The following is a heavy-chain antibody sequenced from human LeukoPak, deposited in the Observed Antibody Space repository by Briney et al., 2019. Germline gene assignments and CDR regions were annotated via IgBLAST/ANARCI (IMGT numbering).Heavy chain of an antibody. D-gene: IGHD3/OR15-3a*01. Sequence: GSLRLSCAASGFTFSSYAMSWVRQATGKGLEWVSAISGSGGSTYYADSVKGRFTISRDNSKNTLYLQMNSLRAEDTAVYYCAKAPQSRGLGTFDYWGQGTLVTVSS. V-gene: IGHV3-23*01. CDR3: AKAPQSRGLGTFDY. CDR2: ISGSGGST. CDR1: GFTFSSYA. J-gene: IGHJ4*02.